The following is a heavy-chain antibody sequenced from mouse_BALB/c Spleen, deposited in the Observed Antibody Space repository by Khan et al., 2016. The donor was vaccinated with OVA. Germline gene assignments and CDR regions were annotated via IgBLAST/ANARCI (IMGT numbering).Heavy chain of an antibody. D-gene: IGHD3-3*01. Sequence: MQLEESGPELVKPGASVKISCKTSGYTFTEYTLHWVKQSHGKSLEWIGVINPKNGITSYNQKFKGKATLTVDKSSSTAYMEFRSLTSEDSAVYYGARDAGRYWGQGTSVTVSS. V-gene: IGHV1-18*01. J-gene: IGHJ4*01. CDR1: GYTFTEYT. CDR3: ARDAGRY. CDR2: INPKNGIT.